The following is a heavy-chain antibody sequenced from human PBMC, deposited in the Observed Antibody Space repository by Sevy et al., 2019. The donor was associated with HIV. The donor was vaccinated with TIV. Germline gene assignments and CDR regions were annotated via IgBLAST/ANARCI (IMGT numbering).Heavy chain of an antibody. CDR2: ISSSSSYI. CDR1: GFTFSSYS. CDR3: ARGLLWFGELINYFDY. V-gene: IGHV3-21*01. D-gene: IGHD3-10*01. Sequence: GESLKISCAASGFTFSSYSMNWVRQAPGKGLDWVSSISSSSSYIYYADSVKGRFTISRDNAKNSLYLQMNSLRAEDTAVYYCARGLLWFGELINYFDYWGQGTLVTVSS. J-gene: IGHJ4*02.